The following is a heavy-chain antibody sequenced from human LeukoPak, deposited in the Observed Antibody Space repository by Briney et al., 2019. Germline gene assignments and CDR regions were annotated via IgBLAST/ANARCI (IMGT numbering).Heavy chain of an antibody. V-gene: IGHV3-23*01. CDR1: GFTVSSNY. CDR3: AKHQWFGESVEDY. CDR2: ISGSGGST. Sequence: PGGSLRLSCAASGFTVSSNYMSWVRQAPGKGLEWVSAISGSGGSTYYADSVKGRFTISRDNSKNTLYLQMNSLRAEDTAVYYCAKHQWFGESVEDYWGQGTLVTVSS. J-gene: IGHJ4*02. D-gene: IGHD3-10*01.